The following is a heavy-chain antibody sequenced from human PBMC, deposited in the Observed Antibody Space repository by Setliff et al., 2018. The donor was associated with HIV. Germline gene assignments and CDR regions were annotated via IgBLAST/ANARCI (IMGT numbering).Heavy chain of an antibody. CDR3: AAQDLDLVKYYYMDY. CDR2: LSSKGQA. V-gene: IGHV4-39*07. J-gene: IGHJ4*02. CDR1: GGSISRSTHH. D-gene: IGHD2-21*01. Sequence: LSLTCTVSGGSISRSTHHWAWIRQPPGKGLEWIGALSSKGQAYYNPSLKSRVANSIDSSKNLFSLRLDSLTAADTAVYYCAAQDLDLVKYYYMDYWGPGALVT.